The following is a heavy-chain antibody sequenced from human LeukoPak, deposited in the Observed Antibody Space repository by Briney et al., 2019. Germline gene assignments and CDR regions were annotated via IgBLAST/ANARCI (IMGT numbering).Heavy chain of an antibody. CDR3: AKIAHCGGDSYSEAGNDY. CDR1: GFTFSSYA. V-gene: IGHV3-23*01. CDR2: IIGSGGST. D-gene: IGHD2-21*02. Sequence: GGSLRLSCAASGFTFSSYAMSWVRQAPGKGLEWVSAIIGSGGSTYSADSVKGRFTISRDNSKNTLYLQMNSLRAEDTDVYYCAKIAHCGGDSYSEAGNDYWGQGTLVTVSS. J-gene: IGHJ4*02.